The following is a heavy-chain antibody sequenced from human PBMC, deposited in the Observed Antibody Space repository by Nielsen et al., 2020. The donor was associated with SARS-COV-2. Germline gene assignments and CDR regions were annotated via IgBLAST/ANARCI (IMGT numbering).Heavy chain of an antibody. Sequence: GESLKISCAASGFTFSSYGMHWVRQAPGKGLEWVSYISSSSSTIYYADCVKGRFTISRDNAKNSLYLQMNSLRAEDTALYHCARGPGYCSGGSCYWGGGDIDYWGQGTLVTVSS. CDR3: ARGPGYCSGGSCYWGGGDIDY. CDR2: ISSSSSTI. V-gene: IGHV3-48*04. D-gene: IGHD2-15*01. CDR1: GFTFSSYG. J-gene: IGHJ4*02.